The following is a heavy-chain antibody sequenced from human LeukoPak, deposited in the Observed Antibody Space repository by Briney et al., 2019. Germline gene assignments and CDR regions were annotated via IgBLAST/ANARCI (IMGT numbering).Heavy chain of an antibody. Sequence: SETLSLTCTVSGGSISSSSAYWGWIRQPPGKGLEWIGSIYYSKYTYYNPSLKSRVTISADTSKNQFPLTLGSVSATDTAVYYCVSPRGFSYGYFDYWGQGTLVTVSS. D-gene: IGHD5-18*01. V-gene: IGHV4-39*01. J-gene: IGHJ4*02. CDR3: VSPRGFSYGYFDY. CDR1: GGSISSSSAY. CDR2: IYYSKYT.